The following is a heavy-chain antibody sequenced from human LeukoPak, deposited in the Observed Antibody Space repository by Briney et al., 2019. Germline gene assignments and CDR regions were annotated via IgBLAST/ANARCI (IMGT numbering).Heavy chain of an antibody. V-gene: IGHV3-74*01. J-gene: IGHJ6*03. Sequence: GGSLRLSCAASGFTFSSYWMHWVRQAPGKGLVWVSRINSDGSSTSYADSVKGRFTISRDNAKNTLYLQMNSLRAEDTAVYYCARHARFRRVEPPYYYYNRAVGGKGPTVPIPS. CDR1: GFTFSSYW. D-gene: IGHD1-1*01. CDR3: ARHARFRRVEPPYYYYNRAV. CDR2: INSDGSST.